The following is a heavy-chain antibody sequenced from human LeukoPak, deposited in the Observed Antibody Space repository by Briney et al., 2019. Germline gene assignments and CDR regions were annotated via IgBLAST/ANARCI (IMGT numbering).Heavy chain of an antibody. CDR3: ARHSGWYRFDY. J-gene: IGHJ4*02. V-gene: IGHV4-39*01. D-gene: IGHD6-19*01. Sequence: PSETLSLTCVVSGGSISSSDYYWGWVRQSPGKGLEWIGSIYYSGNTYYNPSLKSRLTISVDTSKNQFSLKLSSVTAADTAVYYCARHSGWYRFDYWGQGTLVTVSS. CDR2: IYYSGNT. CDR1: GGSISSSDYY.